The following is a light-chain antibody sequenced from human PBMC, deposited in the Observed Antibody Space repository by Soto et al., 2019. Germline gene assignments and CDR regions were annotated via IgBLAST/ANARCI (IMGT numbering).Light chain of an antibody. CDR1: SSNIGARYD. V-gene: IGLV1-40*01. J-gene: IGLJ2*01. CDR2: GNG. Sequence: QSVLTQPPSVSGAPGQRVTISCTGSSSNIGARYDVHWYQHLPGAAPKLLIDGNGNRPSGVPDRFSASNSGTSVSLAITGLQAEDEADYYCQSYDSSLSGVVFGGGTKLTVL. CDR3: QSYDSSLSGVV.